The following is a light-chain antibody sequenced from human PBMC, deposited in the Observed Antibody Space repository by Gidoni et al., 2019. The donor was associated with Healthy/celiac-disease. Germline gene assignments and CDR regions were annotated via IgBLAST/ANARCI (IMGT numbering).Light chain of an antibody. CDR3: QHRSNWPLT. Sequence: EIVLTQSPATLSLSPGERATLSCRASQSVSSYLAWYQQKPGQAPRLLIYDASNRATGIPAMFSGSGSGTDFTLTISILEPEDFAFYYCQHRSNWPLTFGGGTKVEIK. J-gene: IGKJ4*01. CDR2: DAS. V-gene: IGKV3-11*01. CDR1: QSVSSY.